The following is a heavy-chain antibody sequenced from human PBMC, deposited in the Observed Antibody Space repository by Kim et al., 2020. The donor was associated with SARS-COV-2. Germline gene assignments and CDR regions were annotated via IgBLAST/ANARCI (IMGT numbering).Heavy chain of an antibody. V-gene: IGHV1-3*01. CDR3: ARGYSSSWYSPY. CDR1: GYTFTSYA. CDR2: INAGNGNT. D-gene: IGHD6-13*01. J-gene: IGHJ4*02. Sequence: ASVKVSCKASGYTFTSYAMHWVRQAPGQRLEWMGWINAGNGNTKYSQKFQGRVTITRDTSASTAYMELSSLRSEDTAVYYCARGYSSSWYSPYWGQGTLVTVSS.